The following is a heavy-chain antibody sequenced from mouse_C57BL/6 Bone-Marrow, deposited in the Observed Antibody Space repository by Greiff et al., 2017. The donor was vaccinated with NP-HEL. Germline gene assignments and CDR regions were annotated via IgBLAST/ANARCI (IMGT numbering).Heavy chain of an antibody. CDR1: GFNIKDYY. CDR3: ARHYGSSPYYAMDY. D-gene: IGHD1-1*01. Sequence: EVQRVESGAELVKPGASVKLSCTASGFNIKDYYMHWVKQRTEQGLEWIGRIDPEDGETKYAPKFQGKATITADTSSNTAYLQLSSLTSEDTAVYYCARHYGSSPYYAMDYWGQGTSVTVSS. CDR2: IDPEDGET. V-gene: IGHV14-2*01. J-gene: IGHJ4*01.